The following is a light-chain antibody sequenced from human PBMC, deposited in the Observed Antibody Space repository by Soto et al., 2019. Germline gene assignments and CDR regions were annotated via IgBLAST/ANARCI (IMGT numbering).Light chain of an antibody. J-gene: IGKJ1*01. V-gene: IGKV3-20*01. Sequence: DIVLTQSPGTLSLSPGERATLACRASQSVRSTSLAWYQQRSGQAPSLLIYGTSSRATGIPDRFSGGGSGTDFTLTISSLQSEDFAVYYCQQYNKWRTFGQGTKVDIK. CDR1: QSVRSTS. CDR2: GTS. CDR3: QQYNKWRT.